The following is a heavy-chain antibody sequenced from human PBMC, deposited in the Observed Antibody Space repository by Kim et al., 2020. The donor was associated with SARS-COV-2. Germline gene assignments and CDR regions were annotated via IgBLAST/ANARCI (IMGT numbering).Heavy chain of an antibody. D-gene: IGHD3-9*01. CDR2: ISSSGSTI. Sequence: GGSLRLSCAASGFTFSDYYMSWIRQAPGKGLEWVSYISSSGSTIYYADSVKGRFTISRDNAKNSLYLQMNSLRAEDTAVYYCARQTYYDISNWFDPWGQGTLVTVSS. V-gene: IGHV3-11*04. CDR3: ARQTYYDISNWFDP. CDR1: GFTFSDYY. J-gene: IGHJ5*02.